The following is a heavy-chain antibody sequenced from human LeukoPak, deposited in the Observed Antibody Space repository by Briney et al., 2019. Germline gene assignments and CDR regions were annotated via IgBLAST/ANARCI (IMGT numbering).Heavy chain of an antibody. CDR2: ISSSSSTI. V-gene: IGHV3-48*01. J-gene: IGHJ6*02. D-gene: IGHD3-10*01. CDR3: ARDHTTIPSSLWFGELSTGTYYYYYGMDV. Sequence: GRSLRLSCAASGFTFSSYSMNWVRQAPGKGLEWVSYISSSSSTIYYADSVKGRFTISRDNAKNSLYLQMNSLRAEDTAVYYCARDHTTIPSSLWFGELSTGTYYYYYGMDVWGQGTTVTVSS. CDR1: GFTFSSYS.